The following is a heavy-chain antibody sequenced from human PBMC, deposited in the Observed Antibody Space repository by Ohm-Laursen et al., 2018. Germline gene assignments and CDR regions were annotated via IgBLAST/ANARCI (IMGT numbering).Heavy chain of an antibody. Sequence: SLRLSCTASGFTVNNNYMSWVRQAPGKGLEWVANINRDGGSESYVDSVQGRFTISRDNAKNLLYLQMNNLRAEDTAMYYCSRDYLSIWGQGTLVTVSS. V-gene: IGHV3-7*01. CDR2: INRDGGSE. J-gene: IGHJ3*01. CDR3: SRDYLSI. D-gene: IGHD2/OR15-2a*01. CDR1: GFTVNNNY.